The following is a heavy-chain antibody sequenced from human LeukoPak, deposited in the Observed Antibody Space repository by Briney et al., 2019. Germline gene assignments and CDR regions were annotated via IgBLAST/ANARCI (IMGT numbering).Heavy chain of an antibody. CDR2: ISSSSSYI. Sequence: GGSLRLSCAASGFTFSSYSMNWVRQGPGKGLEWVSSISSSSSYIYYADSVKGRFTISRDNAKNSLYLQMNSLRAEDTAVYYCAREIGASLYYYYGMDVWGQGTTVTVSS. V-gene: IGHV3-21*01. D-gene: IGHD1-26*01. CDR3: AREIGASLYYYYGMDV. CDR1: GFTFSSYS. J-gene: IGHJ6*02.